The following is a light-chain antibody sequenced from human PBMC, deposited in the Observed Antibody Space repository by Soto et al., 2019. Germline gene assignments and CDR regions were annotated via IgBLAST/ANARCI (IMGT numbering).Light chain of an antibody. J-gene: IGKJ3*01. V-gene: IGKV1-39*01. CDR1: QSISSD. Sequence: EIQMTQSPSSLSASVGDRVTITCRASQSISSDLNWYQQKPGKAPELLIYGASTLQSGVPSRFSGSVSGRDFTLTISSLKHEDFATYHCQQSFSTRFTFGPGTTVAIK. CDR2: GAS. CDR3: QQSFSTRFT.